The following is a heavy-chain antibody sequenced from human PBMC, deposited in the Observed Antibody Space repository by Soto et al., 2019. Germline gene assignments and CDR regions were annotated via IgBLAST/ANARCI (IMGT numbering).Heavy chain of an antibody. CDR1: GFSFSTYN. CDR3: VREDGLVGSNSAFDY. CDR2: INGRSNYK. Sequence: EVQVVESGGGLVKPGGSLRLSCATSGFSFSTYNMNWVRQAPGKGLEWVSSINGRSNYKYYTDSVKGRFAISRDNPKNSIYLQMHSLRVEDTAVYYCVREDGLVGSNSAFDYWGQGTLVTVSS. V-gene: IGHV3-21*02. D-gene: IGHD1-26*01. J-gene: IGHJ4*02.